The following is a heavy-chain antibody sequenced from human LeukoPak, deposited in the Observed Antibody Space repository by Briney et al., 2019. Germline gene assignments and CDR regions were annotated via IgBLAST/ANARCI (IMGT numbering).Heavy chain of an antibody. J-gene: IGHJ4*02. V-gene: IGHV4-59*08. Sequence: SETLSLTCTVSGGSISSYYWSWIRQPPGKGLEWIGYIYYSGSTNYNPSLKSRVTISVDTSKNQFSLKLSSVTAADTAVYYCARGLGDYYDSSGFNYWGQGTLVTVSS. CDR2: IYYSGST. CDR3: ARGLGDYYDSSGFNY. CDR1: GGSISSYY. D-gene: IGHD3-22*01.